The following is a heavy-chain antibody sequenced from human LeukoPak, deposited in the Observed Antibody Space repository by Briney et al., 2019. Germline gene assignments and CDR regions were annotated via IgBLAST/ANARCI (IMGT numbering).Heavy chain of an antibody. Sequence: SETLSLTCTVSGGSISSNYWSWIRQPPGKGLEWIGYINTSGSTNYNPSLKSRVSISLDTSRNQFSLKLTSVTAANTAVYYCARRGNWGFFDYWGQGILVSVSS. V-gene: IGHV4-4*09. CDR1: GGSISSNY. CDR3: ARRGNWGFFDY. J-gene: IGHJ4*02. CDR2: INTSGST. D-gene: IGHD7-27*01.